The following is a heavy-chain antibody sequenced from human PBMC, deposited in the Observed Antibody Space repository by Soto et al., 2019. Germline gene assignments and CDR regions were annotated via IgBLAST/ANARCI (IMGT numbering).Heavy chain of an antibody. CDR3: AKDNGDILTGYLDY. CDR1: GFTFDDYA. V-gene: IGHV3-9*01. CDR2: ISWNSGSI. D-gene: IGHD3-9*01. J-gene: IGHJ4*02. Sequence: EVQLVESGGGLVQPGRSLRLSCAASGFTFDDYAMHWGRQAPGKGLEWVSGISWNSGSIGYADSVKGRFTISRDNAKNSLYLQMNSLRAEDTALYYCAKDNGDILTGYLDYWGQGTLVTVSS.